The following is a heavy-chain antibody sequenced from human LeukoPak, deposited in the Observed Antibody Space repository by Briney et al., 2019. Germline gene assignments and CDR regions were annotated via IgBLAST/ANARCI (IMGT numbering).Heavy chain of an antibody. J-gene: IGHJ4*02. V-gene: IGHV3-33*01. D-gene: IGHD6-13*01. CDR2: IWYDGSNK. CDR3: ARGFYSSSWSYFDY. CDR1: AFTFSSNG. Sequence: PGGSLRLSCAASAFTFSSNGMHGVRQAPGKGVEWVAVIWYDGSNKYYADSVKGRFTISRDNSKNTLYLQMNSLRAEDRAVYYCARGFYSSSWSYFDYWGQGTLVTVPS.